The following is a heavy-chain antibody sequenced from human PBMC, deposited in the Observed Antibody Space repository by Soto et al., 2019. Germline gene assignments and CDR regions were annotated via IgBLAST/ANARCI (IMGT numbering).Heavy chain of an antibody. D-gene: IGHD6-13*01. CDR2: IYHSGST. V-gene: IGHV4-30-2*01. Sequence: QLQLQESGSGLVKPSQTLSLTCAVSGGSISSGGYSWSWIRQPPGKGLEWIGYIYHSGSTYYNPSLKSRVTIXVXRXHNQFALKLSSVTAADTAVYYCARAYSRIPPLGFGPWGQGTLVTVSS. CDR1: GGSISSGGYS. J-gene: IGHJ5*02. CDR3: ARAYSRIPPLGFGP.